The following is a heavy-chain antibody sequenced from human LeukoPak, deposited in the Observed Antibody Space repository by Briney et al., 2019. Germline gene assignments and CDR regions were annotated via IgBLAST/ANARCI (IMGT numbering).Heavy chain of an antibody. CDR3: ARDRGDYGVSWFDP. CDR2: ISAYNGNT. D-gene: IGHD4-17*01. V-gene: IGHV1-18*04. Sequence: ASVKVSCKASGYTFTSYGISWVRQAPGHGLEWMGWISAYNGNTNYAQKLQGRVTMTTDTSTSTACMELRSLRSDDTAVYYCARDRGDYGVSWFDPWGQGTLVTVSS. CDR1: GYTFTSYG. J-gene: IGHJ5*02.